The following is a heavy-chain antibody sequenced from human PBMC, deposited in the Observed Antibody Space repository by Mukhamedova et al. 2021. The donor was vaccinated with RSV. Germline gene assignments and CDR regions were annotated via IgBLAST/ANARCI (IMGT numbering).Heavy chain of an antibody. J-gene: IGHJ4*02. D-gene: IGHD2-15*01. Sequence: NWIRQSPSRGLEWLGRTYYKSKWYNDYAVSVSSRATINPATSKNQFSLQLNSVTPEDTAVYYCAREGGAYSRYFDYWGQGTLVTV. CDR2: TYYKSKWYN. CDR3: AREGGAYSRYFDY. V-gene: IGHV6-1*01.